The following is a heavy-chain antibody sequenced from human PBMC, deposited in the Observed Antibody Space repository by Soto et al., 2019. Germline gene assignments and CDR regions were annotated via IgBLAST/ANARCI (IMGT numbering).Heavy chain of an antibody. J-gene: IGHJ6*02. D-gene: IGHD3-16*01. V-gene: IGHV1-69*01. Sequence: QGQLEQSGAEVRKPGSSVKVSCKASGGSFSSYAISWVRQAPGQGLEWMGGIVPVLGTSHSAQKFQGRVTFSTHDSTTTAYMELSSLRSADTAVYYCARDSPGGGYYYGMDVWGQGTTVTVSS. CDR3: ARDSPGGGYYYGMDV. CDR2: IVPVLGTS. CDR1: GGSFSSYA.